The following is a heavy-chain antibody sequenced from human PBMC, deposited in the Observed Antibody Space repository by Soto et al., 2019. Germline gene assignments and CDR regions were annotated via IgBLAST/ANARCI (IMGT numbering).Heavy chain of an antibody. CDR1: GGSFSGYY. V-gene: IGHV4-34*01. J-gene: IGHJ4*02. CDR3: ASELPMSFDY. Sequence: QVQLQQWGAGLLKPSETLSLTCAVYGGSFSGYYWSWIRQPPGKGLEWIGEINHSGSTNYNPSLKSRVTISVDTSKNQFSLKLSSVTAADPAVYYCASELPMSFDYWGQGTLVTVSS. D-gene: IGHD3-10*01. CDR2: INHSGST.